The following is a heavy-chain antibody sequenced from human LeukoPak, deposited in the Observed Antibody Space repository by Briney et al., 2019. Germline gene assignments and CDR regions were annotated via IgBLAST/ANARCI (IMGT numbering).Heavy chain of an antibody. CDR1: GGTFSSYA. D-gene: IGHD6-13*01. V-gene: IGHV1-69*04. CDR3: ARDPNIAAAGTNWFDP. J-gene: IGHJ5*02. Sequence: SVKVSCKASGGTFSSYAISWVRQAPGQGLEWMGRIIPIFGIANYAQKFQGRVTITADKSTSTAYMELSSLRSEDTAVYYCARDPNIAAAGTNWFDPWGQGTLVTVSS. CDR2: IIPIFGIA.